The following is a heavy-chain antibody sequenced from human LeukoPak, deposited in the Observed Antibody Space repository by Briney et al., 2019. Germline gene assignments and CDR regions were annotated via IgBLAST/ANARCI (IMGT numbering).Heavy chain of an antibody. D-gene: IGHD2-21*02. CDR3: ASSNPPYCGGDCENAFDI. Sequence: GASVKVSCKASGYTFTSYYMHWVRQAPGQGLEWMGIINPSGGSTSYAQKFQGRVTMTRDMSTSTVYMELSSPRSEDTAVCYCASSNPPYCGGDCENAFDIWGQGTMVTVSS. V-gene: IGHV1-46*01. CDR1: GYTFTSYY. CDR2: INPSGGST. J-gene: IGHJ3*02.